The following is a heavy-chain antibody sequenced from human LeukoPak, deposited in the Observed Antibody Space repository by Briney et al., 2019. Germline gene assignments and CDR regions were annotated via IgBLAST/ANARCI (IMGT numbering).Heavy chain of an antibody. Sequence: GGSLRLSCAASGLTLNTYAMRWVRQAPGKGPEWVSAISGSGDNTYYADSVKGRFTISRDNSKNTLYLQMNSLRAEDTAVYYCASRDPCSGGTCYGLRYWGQGALVTVTS. CDR1: GLTLNTYA. V-gene: IGHV3-23*01. CDR3: ASRDPCSGGTCYGLRY. D-gene: IGHD2-15*01. J-gene: IGHJ4*02. CDR2: ISGSGDNT.